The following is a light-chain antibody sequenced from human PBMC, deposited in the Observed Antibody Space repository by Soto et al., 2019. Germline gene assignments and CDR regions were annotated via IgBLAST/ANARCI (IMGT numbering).Light chain of an antibody. J-gene: IGKJ3*01. CDR3: QQYNSYSPKFT. V-gene: IGKV1-5*03. Sequence: DIQMTQSPSTLSASVGDRVTITCRTSQSISRWLAWYQQNPGKAPKLLLYKASTFQSGVPSRFSGSGSGTEFTLTLSRLQTDDVANYYCQQYNSYSPKFTFGPRTNVYIK. CDR2: KAS. CDR1: QSISRW.